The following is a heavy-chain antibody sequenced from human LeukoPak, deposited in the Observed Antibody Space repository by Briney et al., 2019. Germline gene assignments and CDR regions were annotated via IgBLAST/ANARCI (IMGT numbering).Heavy chain of an antibody. V-gene: IGHV1-46*01. CDR3: AREGITGTTAIYYYYYMDV. D-gene: IGHD1-7*01. J-gene: IGHJ6*03. CDR1: GYTFSNYF. Sequence: ASVKISCKASGYTFSNYFLYWVPQAPGQGLEWMGIINPSTGSTSSAQKSQGRVTMTRDTSTSTAYMQLSSLRSEDTAVYYCAREGITGTTAIYYYYYMDVWGKGTTVTVSS. CDR2: INPSTGST.